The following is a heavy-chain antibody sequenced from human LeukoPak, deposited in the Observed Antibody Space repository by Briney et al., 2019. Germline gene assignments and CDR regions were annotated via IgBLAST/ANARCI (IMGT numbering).Heavy chain of an antibody. J-gene: IGHJ4*02. V-gene: IGHV3-23*01. D-gene: IGHD3-10*01. Sequence: GGSLRLSCSASGFTFSDYAMNWVRQAPGKGLEWVSVISGRGGITKHADSVKGRFTISRDNSKNTLYLQMNSLRAEDTAVYYCALLWFGELPENNWGQGTLVTVSS. CDR1: GFTFSDYA. CDR2: ISGRGGIT. CDR3: ALLWFGELPENN.